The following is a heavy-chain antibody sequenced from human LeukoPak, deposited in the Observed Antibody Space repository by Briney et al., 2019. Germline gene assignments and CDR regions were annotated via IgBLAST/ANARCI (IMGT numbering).Heavy chain of an antibody. CDR2: ISYDGSNK. CDR1: GFTFSSYA. Sequence: PGRSLRLSCAASGFTFSSYATHWVRQAPGKGLEWVAVISYDGSNKYYADSVKGRFTISRDNSKNTLYLQMNSLRAEDTAVYYCARGEYYDSSGPLDYWGQGTLVTVSS. CDR3: ARGEYYDSSGPLDY. D-gene: IGHD3-22*01. J-gene: IGHJ4*02. V-gene: IGHV3-30-3*01.